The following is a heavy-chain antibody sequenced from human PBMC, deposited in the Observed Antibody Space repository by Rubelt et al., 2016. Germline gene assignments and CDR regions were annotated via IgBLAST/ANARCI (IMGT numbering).Heavy chain of an antibody. CDR2: ISAYNGNT. V-gene: IGHV1-18*01. J-gene: IGHJ4*02. D-gene: IGHD6-13*01. Sequence: QVQLVQSGAEVKKPGASVKVSCKASGYTFTSYGISWVRQAPGQGLEWMGWISAYNGNTNYAQKLKGRVTMTTETSTSTADMGLRSLRSDDTAVYYCARDTRYSSSSNFDYWGQGTLVTVSS. CDR3: ARDTRYSSSSNFDY. CDR1: GYTFTSYG.